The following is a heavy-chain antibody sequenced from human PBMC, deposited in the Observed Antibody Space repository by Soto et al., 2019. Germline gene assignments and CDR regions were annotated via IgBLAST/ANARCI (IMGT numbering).Heavy chain of an antibody. CDR3: ARDRWFDP. CDR1: SGSISPYY. Sequence: QVQLQESGPGLVKPSETLSLTCTVSSGSISPYYWSWIRQPPGKGLEWIGYIYYTGSTNYNPSLQSRVTISMDTSKNQFSLKLSSVTAADTAVYYCARDRWFDPWGQGTLVTVSS. V-gene: IGHV4-59*01. J-gene: IGHJ5*02. CDR2: IYYTGST.